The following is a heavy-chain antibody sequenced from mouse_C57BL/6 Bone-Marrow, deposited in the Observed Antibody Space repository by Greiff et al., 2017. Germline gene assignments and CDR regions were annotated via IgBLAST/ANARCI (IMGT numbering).Heavy chain of an antibody. J-gene: IGHJ4*01. V-gene: IGHV14-2*01. CDR2: IDPADGDT. Sequence: EVQLQQSGAELVKPGASVKLSCTASGFTFKDYYMHWVKQRTEQGLEWIGRIDPADGDTNYDPKFKGKATITADTSSNTAYLQLSSLTSEDTAVYYCARGSNYVPYAMGDWGQGTSVTVAS. D-gene: IGHD2-5*01. CDR3: ARGSNYVPYAMGD. CDR1: GFTFKDYY.